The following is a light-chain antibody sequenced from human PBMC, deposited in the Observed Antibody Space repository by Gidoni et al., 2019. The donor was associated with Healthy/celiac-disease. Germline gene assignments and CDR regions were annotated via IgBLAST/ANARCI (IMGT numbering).Light chain of an antibody. CDR1: QDISNY. CDR2: DAS. CDR3: QQYDSGLT. J-gene: IGKJ4*01. V-gene: IGKV1-33*01. Sequence: DIQMTQSPSSLSASVGDRVTITCQASQDISNYLNWYQQKPGKAPKLLIYDASNLETGVPSRFSGSGSGTDFTFTISSLQPEDIATYYCQQYDSGLTFXGXTKVEIK.